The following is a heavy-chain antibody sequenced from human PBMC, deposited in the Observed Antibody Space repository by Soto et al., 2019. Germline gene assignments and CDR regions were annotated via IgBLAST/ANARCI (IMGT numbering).Heavy chain of an antibody. CDR2: ISDDGTNK. Sequence: GSLRLSCAVYGFTLSNYGMHWVRQAPGKGLEWVALISDDGTNKYFVDSVKGRFTIYRDNSRNMVYLQMNRLRAEETAVYYCAKEYIGSRKVFVFCGQGTFVTLSS. CDR1: GFTLSNYG. J-gene: IGHJ3*01. V-gene: IGHV3-30*18. CDR3: AKEYIGSRKVFVF. D-gene: IGHD2-2*01.